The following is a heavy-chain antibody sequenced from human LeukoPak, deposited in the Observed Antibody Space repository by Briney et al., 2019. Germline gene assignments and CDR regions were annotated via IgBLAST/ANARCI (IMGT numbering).Heavy chain of an antibody. D-gene: IGHD3-10*01. Sequence: PGGSLRLSCAASGFTFSSYGMHWVRQAPGKGLEWVAVIWYDGSNKYYADSVKGRFTTSRDNSKNTLYLQMNSLRAEDTAVYYCARDPLWFGESRFDIWGQGTMVTVSS. CDR2: IWYDGSNK. V-gene: IGHV3-33*01. CDR1: GFTFSSYG. CDR3: ARDPLWFGESRFDI. J-gene: IGHJ3*02.